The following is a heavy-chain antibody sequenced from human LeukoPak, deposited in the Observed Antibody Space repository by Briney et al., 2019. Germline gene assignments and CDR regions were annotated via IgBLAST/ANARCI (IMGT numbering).Heavy chain of an antibody. D-gene: IGHD3-3*01. J-gene: IGHJ4*02. Sequence: PGGSLRLSCAASGFTFCSYSMNWVRQAPGKGLEWVSYISSSSSTIYYADSVKGRFTISRDNAKNSLYLQMNSLRAEDTAVYYCAGAHYYDFWSGQYYFDYWGQGTLVTVSS. CDR3: AGAHYYDFWSGQYYFDY. V-gene: IGHV3-48*01. CDR2: ISSSSSTI. CDR1: GFTFCSYS.